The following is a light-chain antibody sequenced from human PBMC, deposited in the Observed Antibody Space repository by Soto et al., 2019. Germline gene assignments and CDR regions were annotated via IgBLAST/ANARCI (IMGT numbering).Light chain of an antibody. CDR1: SSDVGAYNY. J-gene: IGLJ1*01. Sequence: QSELTQAASLSGSPGQSITISCTGTSSDVGAYNYVSWYQHHPGKAPKLMIYDVTNRPSGVSIRFSGSKSGNTASLTISGLQAEDEADYYCSSYTSSSTGVFGTGTKVTVL. V-gene: IGLV2-14*03. CDR3: SSYTSSSTGV. CDR2: DVT.